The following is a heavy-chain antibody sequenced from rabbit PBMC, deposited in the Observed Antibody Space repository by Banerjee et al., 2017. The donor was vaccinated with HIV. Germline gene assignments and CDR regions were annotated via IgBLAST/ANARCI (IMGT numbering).Heavy chain of an antibody. CDR3: ARDFDF. CDR1: GFSFSNKFV. J-gene: IGHJ4*01. V-gene: IGHV1S43*01. CDR2: INTSSGNT. Sequence: QQQLEESGGGLVKPGGTLTLTCKASGFSFSNKFVMCWVRQAPGKGLEWIACINTSSGNTVYASWVNGRFTISRSTSLNTVDLEMTSLTAADTATYFCARDFDFWGPGTLVTVS.